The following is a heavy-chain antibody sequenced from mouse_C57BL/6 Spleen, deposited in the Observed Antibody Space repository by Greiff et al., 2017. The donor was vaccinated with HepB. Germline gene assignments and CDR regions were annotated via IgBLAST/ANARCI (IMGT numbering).Heavy chain of an antibody. V-gene: IGHV1-19*01. D-gene: IGHD2-4*01. CDR3: ARGDDYLAWFAY. Sequence: VQLQQSGPVLVKPGASVKMSCKASGYTFTDYYMNWVKQSHGKSLEWIGVINPYNGGTSYNQKFKGKATLTVDKSSSTAYMELNSLTSEDSAVYYCARGDDYLAWFAYWGQGTLVTVSA. J-gene: IGHJ3*01. CDR2: INPYNGGT. CDR1: GYTFTDYY.